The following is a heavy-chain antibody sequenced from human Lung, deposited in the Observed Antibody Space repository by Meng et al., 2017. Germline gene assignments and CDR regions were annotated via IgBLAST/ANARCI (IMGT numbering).Heavy chain of an antibody. CDR3: TRAPLPAGRGLKNWFEP. Sequence: QVQLQQWGAGLLKPSETLSLTCGVFGGSFSGYYWGWIRQPPGKGLEWIGEISHSGSTNYNPSLKSRVTISVDTSKIQFSLQLTSVTAADTAMYYCTRAPLPAGRGLKNWFEPWGQGTLVTVSS. CDR1: GGSFSGYY. CDR2: ISHSGST. D-gene: IGHD2-2*01. J-gene: IGHJ5*02. V-gene: IGHV4-34*01.